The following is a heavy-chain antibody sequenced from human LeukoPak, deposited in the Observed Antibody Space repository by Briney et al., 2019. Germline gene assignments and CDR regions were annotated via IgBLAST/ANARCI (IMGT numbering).Heavy chain of an antibody. J-gene: IGHJ4*02. CDR2: INPHSGGT. V-gene: IGHV1-2*02. D-gene: IGHD3-3*01. Sequence: ASVKVSCKASVYTFTGYYMHWVRQAPGQGLEWMGWINPHSGGTNYAQKFQGRVTMTRDTSISTAYMELSRLRSDDTAVYYCAREPAIAIFGVVITTNFDYWGQGTLVTVSS. CDR3: AREPAIAIFGVVITTNFDY. CDR1: VYTFTGYY.